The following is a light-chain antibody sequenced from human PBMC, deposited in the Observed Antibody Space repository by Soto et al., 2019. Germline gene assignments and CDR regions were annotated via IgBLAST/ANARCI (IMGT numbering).Light chain of an antibody. J-gene: IGKJ1*01. Sequence: DIVMTQSPLSLPVTPGEPASISCRSSQSLLHSNGYNYLDWYLQKPGQSPQLLIHLGSNRASGVPDRFSGSGSGTDFTLKISRVEAEDVGVYYCMQPLQSWKFGQGTKVDIK. CDR2: LGS. CDR3: MQPLQSWK. CDR1: QSLLHSNGYNY. V-gene: IGKV2-28*01.